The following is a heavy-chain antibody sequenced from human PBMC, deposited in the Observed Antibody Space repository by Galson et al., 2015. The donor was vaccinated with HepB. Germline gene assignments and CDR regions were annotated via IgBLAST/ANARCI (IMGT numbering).Heavy chain of an antibody. CDR2: ISYAGSNK. CDR1: GFTFSSYG. Sequence: SLRLSCAASGFTFSSYGMHWVRQAPGKGLEWVAVISYAGSNKYYADSVKGRFTISRDNSKNTLYLQMNSLRAEDTAVYYCAKDLTHGGGSPADYYYYYGMDVWGQGTTVTVSS. J-gene: IGHJ6*02. CDR3: AKDLTHGGGSPADYYYYYGMDV. D-gene: IGHD3-16*01. V-gene: IGHV3-30*18.